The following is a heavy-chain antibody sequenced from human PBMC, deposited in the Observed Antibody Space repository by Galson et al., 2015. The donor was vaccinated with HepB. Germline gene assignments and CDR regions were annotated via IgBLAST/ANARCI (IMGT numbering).Heavy chain of an antibody. CDR1: GYTFTKFA. V-gene: IGHV7-4-1*02. Sequence: SVKVSCKASGYTFTKFAINWVRQAPGQGLEWMGWININTGNPVYAQGFTGRFVFSLDTSVSTAYLQISSLKAEDTAVYYCARDYYDSRSDYWGQGTLVTVSS. J-gene: IGHJ4*02. CDR3: ARDYYDSRSDY. CDR2: ININTGNP. D-gene: IGHD3-22*01.